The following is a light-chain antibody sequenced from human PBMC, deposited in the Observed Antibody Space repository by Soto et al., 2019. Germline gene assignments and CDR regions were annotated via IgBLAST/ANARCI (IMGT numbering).Light chain of an antibody. CDR1: QSVSSY. J-gene: IGKJ3*01. CDR2: DAS. CDR3: QQRSNWPPEFT. V-gene: IGKV3-11*01. Sequence: EIVLTQSPATLSLSPGERATLSCRASQSVSSYLAWYQQKPGQAPRLLIYDASNRATGIPARFSGSGSGTDFTLTISSLEPEDFAVYYFQQRSNWPPEFTFCPGTKVDIK.